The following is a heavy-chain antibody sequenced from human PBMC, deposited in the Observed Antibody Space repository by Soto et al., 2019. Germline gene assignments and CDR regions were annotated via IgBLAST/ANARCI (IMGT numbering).Heavy chain of an antibody. J-gene: IGHJ4*02. CDR3: AKDTSRSIAARHSFDY. V-gene: IGHV3-9*01. Sequence: GGSLRLSCAASGFTFDDYAMHWVRQAPGKGLEWVSGISWNSGSIGYADSVKGRFTISRDNAKNSLYLQMNSLRAEDTALYYCAKDTSRSIAARHSFDYWGQGTRVTVSS. D-gene: IGHD6-6*01. CDR1: GFTFDDYA. CDR2: ISWNSGSI.